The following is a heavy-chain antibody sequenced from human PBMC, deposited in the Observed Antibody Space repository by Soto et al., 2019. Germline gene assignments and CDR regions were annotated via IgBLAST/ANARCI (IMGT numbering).Heavy chain of an antibody. J-gene: IGHJ4*02. Sequence: QVQLVQSGAEVKKPGASVKVSCKASGYTFTGYYMHWVRQAPGQGLEWMGWINPNSGGTNYAQKCQGWVTMSRDTSISTAYMELSRLRSDDTAVYYCARGGYSNPHFDYWGQGTLVTVSS. CDR2: INPNSGGT. CDR3: ARGGYSNPHFDY. CDR1: GYTFTGYY. D-gene: IGHD4-4*01. V-gene: IGHV1-2*04.